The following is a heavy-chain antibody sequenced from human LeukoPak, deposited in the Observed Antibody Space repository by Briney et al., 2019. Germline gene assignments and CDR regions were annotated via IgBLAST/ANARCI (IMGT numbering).Heavy chain of an antibody. V-gene: IGHV3-33*06. J-gene: IGHJ6*03. D-gene: IGHD2-15*01. CDR1: GFTFSSYG. CDR3: AKAGYCSGGSCYRTWYYYYYMDV. CDR2: IWYDGSNK. Sequence: GRSLRLSCAASGFTFSSYGMHWVRQAPGKGLEWVAVIWYDGSNKYYADSVKGRSTISRDNSKNTLYLQMNSLRAEDTAVYYCAKAGYCSGGSCYRTWYYYYYMDVWGKGTTVTVSS.